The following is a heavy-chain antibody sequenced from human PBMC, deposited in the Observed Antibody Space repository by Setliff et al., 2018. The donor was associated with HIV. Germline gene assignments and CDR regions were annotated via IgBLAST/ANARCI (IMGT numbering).Heavy chain of an antibody. CDR2: IYYSGST. V-gene: IGHV4-39*01. J-gene: IGHJ5*02. Sequence: SETLSLTCTVSGGSISSTNYYWGWIRQPPGKGLECIGTIYYSGSTYYNPSLKSRVTISVDTSKNQFCLKLSSVTAADTAVYYCARHSPTYCSGTSCYDNWFDPWGQGTLVTVSS. CDR1: GGSISSTNYY. CDR3: ARHSPTYCSGTSCYDNWFDP. D-gene: IGHD2-2*01.